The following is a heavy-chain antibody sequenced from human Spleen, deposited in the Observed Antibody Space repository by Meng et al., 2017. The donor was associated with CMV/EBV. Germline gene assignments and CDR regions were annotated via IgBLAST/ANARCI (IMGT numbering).Heavy chain of an antibody. CDR2: ISGSGSTT. J-gene: IGHJ5*02. CDR3: ARAYNVPDWFDP. Sequence: CVASGCAFSGYYLCWIRRHPAEKLQWLSYISGSGSTTYYTHSVKSRFTISRDNAKNSLDLQMNGLRAEDTAVYFCARAYNVPDWFDPWGRGTLVTVSS. CDR1: GCAFSGYY. D-gene: IGHD1-14*01. V-gene: IGHV3-11*01.